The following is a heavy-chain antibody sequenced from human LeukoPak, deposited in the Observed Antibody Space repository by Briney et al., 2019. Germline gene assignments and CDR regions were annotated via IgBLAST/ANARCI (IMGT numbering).Heavy chain of an antibody. CDR3: AREDTMVRGVIDY. V-gene: IGHV4-30-2*01. D-gene: IGHD3-10*01. Sequence: SETLSLTCAVSGGSISSGGYSWSWIRQPPGKGLEWIGYIYHSGSTYYNPSLKSRVTMSVDRSKNQFSLKLSSVTAADTAVYYCAREDTMVRGVIDYWGQGTLVTVSS. CDR2: IYHSGST. CDR1: GGSISSGGYS. J-gene: IGHJ4*02.